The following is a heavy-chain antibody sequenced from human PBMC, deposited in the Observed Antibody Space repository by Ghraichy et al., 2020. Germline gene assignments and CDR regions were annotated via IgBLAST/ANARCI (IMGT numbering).Heavy chain of an antibody. V-gene: IGHV1-2*02. CDR3: ARGYCSGGNCIDAFDI. Sequence: ASVKVSCKASGYTFTGYYMHWVRQAPGQGLEWMGWINPNSGGTNYAQKFQGRVTMTRDTSISTAYMELSRLRSDDTAVYYCARGYCSGGNCIDAFDIWGQGTMVTVSS. CDR1: GYTFTGYY. D-gene: IGHD2-15*01. J-gene: IGHJ3*02. CDR2: INPNSGGT.